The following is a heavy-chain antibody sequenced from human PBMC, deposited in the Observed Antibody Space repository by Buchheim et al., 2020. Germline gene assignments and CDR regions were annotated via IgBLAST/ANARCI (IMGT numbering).Heavy chain of an antibody. J-gene: IGHJ4*02. CDR1: GFTFSSYW. CDR2: IKQDGSEK. Sequence: EVQLVESGGGLVQPGGSLRLSCAASGFTFSSYWMSWVRQAPGKGLEWVANIKQDGSEKYYVDSVKGRFTISRYNPTNSLYLQMNSLRAEDTAVYYCARDLPQVDYDSSGYFDYWGQGTL. D-gene: IGHD3-22*01. V-gene: IGHV3-7*01. CDR3: ARDLPQVDYDSSGYFDY.